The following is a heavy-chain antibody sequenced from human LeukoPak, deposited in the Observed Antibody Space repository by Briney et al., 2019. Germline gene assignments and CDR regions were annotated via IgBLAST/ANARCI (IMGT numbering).Heavy chain of an antibody. Sequence: PGRSLRLSCAASGFTFSNYGMHWVRQAPGKGLEWVANIKQDGSEKYYVDSVKGRFTISRDNAKNSLYLQMNSLRAEDTAVYYCARNPSYYDILTGYVYYYYYGMDVWGQGTTVTVSS. V-gene: IGHV3-7*04. D-gene: IGHD3-9*01. CDR2: IKQDGSEK. CDR1: GFTFSNYG. J-gene: IGHJ6*02. CDR3: ARNPSYYDILTGYVYYYYYGMDV.